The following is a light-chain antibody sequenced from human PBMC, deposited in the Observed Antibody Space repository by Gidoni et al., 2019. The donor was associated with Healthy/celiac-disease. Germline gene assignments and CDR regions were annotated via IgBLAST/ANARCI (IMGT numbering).Light chain of an antibody. CDR3: QQYYSTPPT. J-gene: IGKJ2*01. CDR2: WAS. CDR1: PSVLYSSNNKNY. V-gene: IGKV4-1*01. Sequence: DIVMTQSPDSLAVSLGERATINCKSSPSVLYSSNNKNYLAWYQQKPGQPPKLLIYWASTRESGVPDRFSGSGSGTDFTLTICSLQAEDVAVYYCQQYYSTPPTFGQGTKLEIK.